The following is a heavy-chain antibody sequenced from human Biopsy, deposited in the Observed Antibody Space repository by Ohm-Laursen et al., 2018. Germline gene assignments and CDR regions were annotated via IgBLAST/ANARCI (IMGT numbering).Heavy chain of an antibody. D-gene: IGHD5-12*01. CDR2: INQSGST. Sequence: SETLSLTCAVYGGSFSGYYWSWIRQPPGKGPEWIEEINQSGSTKYNPSLKRRATLSADSSNSQFSLRLTSVTAADTAIYYCARGSGYFKLDVWGQGTTVTVSS. J-gene: IGHJ6*02. CDR1: GGSFSGYY. CDR3: ARGSGYFKLDV. V-gene: IGHV4-34*01.